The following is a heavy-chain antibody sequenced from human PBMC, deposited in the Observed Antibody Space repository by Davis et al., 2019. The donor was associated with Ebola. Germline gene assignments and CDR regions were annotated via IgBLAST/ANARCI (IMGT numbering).Heavy chain of an antibody. D-gene: IGHD2-15*01. J-gene: IGHJ6*02. Sequence: PSETLSLTCTVSGGSVNNDFWSWIRQSPGKGLEWIGFISYTGTTNYNPSLKSRVTMSVDTSKNQLSLKLNSVTAADTAVYYCARWPGYCSGGNCYSGLDVWGQGTTVTVSS. CDR2: ISYTGTT. CDR3: ARWPGYCSGGNCYSGLDV. CDR1: GGSVNNDF. V-gene: IGHV4-59*02.